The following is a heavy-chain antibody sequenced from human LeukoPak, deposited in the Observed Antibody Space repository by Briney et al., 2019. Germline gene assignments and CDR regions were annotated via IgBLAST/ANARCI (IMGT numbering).Heavy chain of an antibody. CDR1: GYTFTGYY. CDR2: INPNSGGT. D-gene: IGHD3-10*01. J-gene: IGHJ5*02. Sequence: ASVKVSCKASGYTFTGYYMPWVRQAPGQGLEWMGWINPNSGGTNYAQKFQGRVTMTRDTSISTAYMELSRLRSDDTAVYYCARAGRFGELHSWFDPRGQGTLVTVSS. V-gene: IGHV1-2*02. CDR3: ARAGRFGELHSWFDP.